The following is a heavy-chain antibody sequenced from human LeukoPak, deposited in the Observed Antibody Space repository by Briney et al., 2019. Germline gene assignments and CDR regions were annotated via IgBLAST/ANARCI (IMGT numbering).Heavy chain of an antibody. V-gene: IGHV4-30-4*01. D-gene: IGHD6-13*01. Sequence: SETLSLTCTVSGGSISSGDYYWSWIRQPPGKSLEWIGYIYYSGSTYFNPSLKSRVTISVDTSKNQFSLKLSSVTAADTAVYYCARGFSDSSSPLMGYYYYGMDVWGQGTTVTVSS. CDR2: IYYSGST. CDR1: GGSISSGDYY. CDR3: ARGFSDSSSPLMGYYYYGMDV. J-gene: IGHJ6*02.